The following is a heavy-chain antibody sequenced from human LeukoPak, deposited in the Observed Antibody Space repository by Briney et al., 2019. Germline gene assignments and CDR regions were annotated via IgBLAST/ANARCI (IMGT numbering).Heavy chain of an antibody. Sequence: GGSLRLSCAVSGFTFSTYWMSSVRQAPGKGLEWVANIKQDGSERYYVDSVKGRFTISRDNAKNSLYLQVNSLRAEATAVYYCARDRSGGKQQLVRGYFDYWGQGTLVTVSS. CDR2: IKQDGSER. D-gene: IGHD6-13*01. J-gene: IGHJ4*02. CDR1: GFTFSTYW. CDR3: ARDRSGGKQQLVRGYFDY. V-gene: IGHV3-7*01.